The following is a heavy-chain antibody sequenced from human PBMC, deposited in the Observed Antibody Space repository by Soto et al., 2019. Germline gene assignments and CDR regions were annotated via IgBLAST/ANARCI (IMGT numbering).Heavy chain of an antibody. D-gene: IGHD3-10*01. CDR2: IKTDASEK. Sequence: GGSLRLSCAASGFTLRSYWMSWVRQAPGKGLEWLATIKTDASEKKYVDSVKGRFTVSRDNAKNSLYLQMDSLRAEDTAVYYCARDSGYCSGSSVNHYLDCWGRGTLVTV. CDR1: GFTLRSYW. V-gene: IGHV3-7*01. J-gene: IGHJ4*01. CDR3: ARDSGYCSGSSVNHYLDC.